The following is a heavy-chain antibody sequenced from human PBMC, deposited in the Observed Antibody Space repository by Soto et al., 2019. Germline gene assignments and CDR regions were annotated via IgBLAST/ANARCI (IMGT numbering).Heavy chain of an antibody. D-gene: IGHD2-15*01. V-gene: IGHV3-23*01. CDR2: ISGSGGST. Sequence: VQLLESGGGLVQPGGSLRLSCAASGFTFSSYAMSWVRQAPGKGLEWVSAISGSGGSTYYADSVKGRFTISRDNSKNTLYLQMNSLRAEDTAVYYCAKRGYCSGGSCYLYYFDYWGQGTLVTVSS. J-gene: IGHJ4*02. CDR3: AKRGYCSGGSCYLYYFDY. CDR1: GFTFSSYA.